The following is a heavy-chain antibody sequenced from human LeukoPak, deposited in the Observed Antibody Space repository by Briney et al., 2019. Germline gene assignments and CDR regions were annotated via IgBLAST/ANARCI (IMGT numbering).Heavy chain of an antibody. D-gene: IGHD6-19*01. V-gene: IGHV1-18*01. Sequence: SSVNVSCKASGYTFTSYGISWVRQAPAQGLEWMGWISCYNGNTNYAQKLQGRVTMSTVTSTGTAYMELSSLRGHGAVLHYCADRVAVARRDALDIWGQGTMVTVSS. J-gene: IGHJ3*02. CDR2: ISCYNGNT. CDR1: GYTFTSYG. CDR3: ADRVAVARRDALDI.